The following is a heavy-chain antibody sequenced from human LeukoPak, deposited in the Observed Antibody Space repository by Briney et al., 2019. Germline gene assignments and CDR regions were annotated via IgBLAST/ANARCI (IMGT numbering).Heavy chain of an antibody. D-gene: IGHD3-3*01. Sequence: GGSLRLSCAASGFTFSSYEMNWVRQAPGKGLEWVSYISSSGSTIYYADSVKGRFTISRDNAKNSLYLQMNGLRAEDTAVYYCASDARTIFGVVITWGQGTLVTVSS. CDR3: ASDARTIFGVVIT. CDR2: ISSSGSTI. J-gene: IGHJ5*02. CDR1: GFTFSSYE. V-gene: IGHV3-48*03.